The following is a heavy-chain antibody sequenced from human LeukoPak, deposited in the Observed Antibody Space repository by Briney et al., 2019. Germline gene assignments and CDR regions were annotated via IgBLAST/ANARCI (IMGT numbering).Heavy chain of an antibody. J-gene: IGHJ5*02. Sequence: SETLSLTCTVSGGSISSYYWSWIRQPPGKGLEWIGYISYSGSTNSSPSLKSRVTISVGTSKNQFSLKLSSVTAAETAVYYCARVENYGSGSSEYWFDPWGQGTLVTVSS. D-gene: IGHD3-10*01. CDR1: GGSISSYY. CDR2: ISYSGST. CDR3: ARVENYGSGSSEYWFDP. V-gene: IGHV4-59*01.